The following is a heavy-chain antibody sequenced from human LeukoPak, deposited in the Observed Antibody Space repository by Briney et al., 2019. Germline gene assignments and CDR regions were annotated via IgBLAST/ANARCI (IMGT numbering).Heavy chain of an antibody. V-gene: IGHV3-30-3*01. CDR3: ARDEGGSSCFDY. D-gene: IGHD6-13*01. CDR1: GFTFSSYA. CDR2: ISYDGSNK. Sequence: GGSLRLSCAASGFTFSSYAMHWVRQAPGKGLEWVAVISYDGSNKYYADSVKGRFTISRDNSKNTLYLQMNSLRAEDMAVYYCARDEGGSSCFDYWGQGTLVTVSS. J-gene: IGHJ4*02.